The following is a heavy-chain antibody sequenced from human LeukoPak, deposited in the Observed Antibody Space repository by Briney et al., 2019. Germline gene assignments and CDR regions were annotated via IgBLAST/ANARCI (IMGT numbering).Heavy chain of an antibody. CDR3: ARASYSYGYSFDY. V-gene: IGHV3-7*03. Sequence: GGSLRLSCAASGFTFSSYWMSWVRQAPGKGLEWVANIKQDGSEKYYVDSVKGRFTISRDNAKNSLYLQMDSLRAEDTAVYYCARASYSYGYSFDYWGQGTLVTVPS. J-gene: IGHJ4*02. D-gene: IGHD5-18*01. CDR1: GFTFSSYW. CDR2: IKQDGSEK.